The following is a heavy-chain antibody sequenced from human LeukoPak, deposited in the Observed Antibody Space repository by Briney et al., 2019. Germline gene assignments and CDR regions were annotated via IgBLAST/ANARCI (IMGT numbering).Heavy chain of an antibody. CDR2: IYTSGST. V-gene: IGHV4-4*07. CDR3: ARGYYYYGMDV. J-gene: IGHJ6*02. CDR1: GGSISSYY. Sequence: SETLSLTCTVSGGSISSYYWSWIRQPAGKGLGWIGRIYTSGSTNYNPSLKSRVTMSVETSKNQFSLKLSSVTAADTAVYYCARGYYYYGMDVWGQGTTVTVCS.